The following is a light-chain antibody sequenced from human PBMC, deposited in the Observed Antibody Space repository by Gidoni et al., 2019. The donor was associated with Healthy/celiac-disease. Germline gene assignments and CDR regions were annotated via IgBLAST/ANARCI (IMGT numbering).Light chain of an antibody. CDR3: QVWDSSSDHVV. Sequence: SYVLTQPPSVSVAPGQTYRITCGGNNIGSKSVHWYQQKPGQAPVLVVYDYSDRPSGIPERFSGSNSGNTATLTISRVEAGDEADYYCQVWDSSSDHVVFGGGTKLTVL. CDR2: DYS. CDR1: NIGSKS. V-gene: IGLV3-21*02. J-gene: IGLJ2*01.